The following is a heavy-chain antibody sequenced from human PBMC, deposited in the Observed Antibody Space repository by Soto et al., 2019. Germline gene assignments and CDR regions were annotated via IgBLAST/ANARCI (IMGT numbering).Heavy chain of an antibody. J-gene: IGHJ3*02. CDR2: IKPSGFTI. CDR3: VSERPTDPHFSGYDAFDI. V-gene: IGHV3-48*03. D-gene: IGHD3-22*01. CDR1: GLIFGTYE. Sequence: VRLVESGGGLVQPGGSLRLSCEGSGLIFGTYEMNWVRQTPGRGLEWVAHIKPSGFTIYSASSRGRFIISRDDVRNSLSVQMRDLRGEDTAVYYCVSERPTDPHFSGYDAFDIWGQGTMVTVS.